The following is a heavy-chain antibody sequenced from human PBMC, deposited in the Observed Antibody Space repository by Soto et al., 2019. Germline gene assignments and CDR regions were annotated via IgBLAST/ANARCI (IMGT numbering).Heavy chain of an antibody. V-gene: IGHV1-18*01. CDR3: ARVTLEDIVVVVAATDFDY. CDR1: GYTFTSYG. CDR2: ISAYNGNT. J-gene: IGHJ4*02. D-gene: IGHD2-15*01. Sequence: ASVKVSCKASGYTFTSYGISWVRQAPGQGLEWMGWISAYNGNTNYAQKLQGRVTMTTDTSTSTAYMELRSLRSDDTAVYYCARVTLEDIVVVVAATDFDYWGQGTLVTAPQ.